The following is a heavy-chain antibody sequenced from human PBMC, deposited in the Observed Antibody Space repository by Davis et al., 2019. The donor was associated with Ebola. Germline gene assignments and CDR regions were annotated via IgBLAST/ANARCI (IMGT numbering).Heavy chain of an antibody. CDR1: GGSISSSSYY. J-gene: IGHJ5*02. CDR3: AHTRLEIVVVINSVGHSVWFDP. V-gene: IGHV4-39*01. D-gene: IGHD3-22*01. CDR2: IYYSGST. Sequence: SETLSLTCTVSGGSISSSSYYWGWIRQPPGKGLEWIGSIYYSGSTYYNPSLKSRVTISVDTSKNQFSLKLSSVTAADTAVYYCAHTRLEIVVVINSVGHSVWFDPWGQGTLVTVSS.